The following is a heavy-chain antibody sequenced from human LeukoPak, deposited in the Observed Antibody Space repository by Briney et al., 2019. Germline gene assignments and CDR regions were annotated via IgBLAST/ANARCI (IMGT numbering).Heavy chain of an antibody. V-gene: IGHV3-21*01. D-gene: IGHD1-7*01. CDR1: GFTFSSYS. Sequence: GGSLRLSCAASGFTFSSYSMNWVRQAPGKGLEWVSSISSSSSYIHYADSVKGRFTISRDNAKNSLYLQMNSLRAEDTAVYYCARAGPNWNYVGYWGQGTLVTVSS. J-gene: IGHJ4*02. CDR3: ARAGPNWNYVGY. CDR2: ISSSSSYI.